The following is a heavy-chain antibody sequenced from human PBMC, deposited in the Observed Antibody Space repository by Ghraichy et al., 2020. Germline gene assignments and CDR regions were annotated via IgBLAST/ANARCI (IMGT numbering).Heavy chain of an antibody. V-gene: IGHV3-23*01. Sequence: RLSCAASGFTFSSYAMSWVRQAPGKGLEYVSAISGSGGSTYYADSVKGRFTISRDNSKNTLYLLMNSLRAEDTAVYYCAKLDILVVPAATFDYWGQGTLVTVSS. J-gene: IGHJ4*02. CDR2: ISGSGGST. CDR1: GFTFSSYA. D-gene: IGHD2-2*01. CDR3: AKLDILVVPAATFDY.